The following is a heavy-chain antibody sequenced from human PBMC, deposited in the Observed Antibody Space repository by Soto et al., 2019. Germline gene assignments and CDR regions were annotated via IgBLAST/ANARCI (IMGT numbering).Heavy chain of an antibody. CDR3: ARSEEDSDYYYYGMDV. CDR1: GDTVSSNSVA. Sequence: SQTLSLTCVGSGDTVSSNSVAWNWVRQSPSRGLEWLGRTYYRSRWYNDYAVSVRSRIDINADTSKNQVSLQLNSVTPEDTAVYYCARSEEDSDYYYYGMDVWGQGTTVTVSS. D-gene: IGHD2-15*01. J-gene: IGHJ6*02. CDR2: TYYRSRWYN. V-gene: IGHV6-1*01.